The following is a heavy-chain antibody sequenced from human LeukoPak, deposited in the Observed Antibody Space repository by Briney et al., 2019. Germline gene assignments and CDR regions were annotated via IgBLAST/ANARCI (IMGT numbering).Heavy chain of an antibody. V-gene: IGHV4-39*07. Sequence: SETLSLTCTVSGGSISSSSYYWGWIRQPPGKGLEWIGSIYYSGSTYYNPSLKSRVTISVDTSKNQFSLNLNSVTAADTAVYYCARGGAARLHFQNWGQGTLVTVSS. CDR2: IYYSGST. J-gene: IGHJ1*01. D-gene: IGHD6-6*01. CDR3: ARGGAARLHFQN. CDR1: GGSISSSSYY.